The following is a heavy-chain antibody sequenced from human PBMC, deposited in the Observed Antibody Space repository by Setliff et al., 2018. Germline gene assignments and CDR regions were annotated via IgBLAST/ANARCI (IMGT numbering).Heavy chain of an antibody. Sequence: ASETLSLTCTVSGGSISSSSYYWGWIRQPPGKGLEWIGSIYYSGDTYYNASLKGRLTISVDTAQNQFSLRLTSVTAADTAVYYCARTGTYRYFDYWGQGALVTVS. CDR3: ARTGTYRYFDY. V-gene: IGHV4-39*01. CDR1: GGSISSSSYY. CDR2: IYYSGDT. J-gene: IGHJ4*02. D-gene: IGHD1-1*01.